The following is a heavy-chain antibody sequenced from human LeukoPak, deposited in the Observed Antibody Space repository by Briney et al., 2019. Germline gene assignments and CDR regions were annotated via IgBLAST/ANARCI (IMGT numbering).Heavy chain of an antibody. CDR2: IYSGDDT. J-gene: IGHJ6*03. V-gene: IGHV3-53*01. Sequence: PGGSLRLSCAASGFTVSGDYMSWVRQAPGKGLEWVSVIYSGDDTYYADSVKGRFTISRDNSKNTLYLQMNSLRAEDTAVYYCARVPTTSTYFFPMDVWGKGTTVTVSS. CDR3: ARVPTTSTYFFPMDV. D-gene: IGHD1-1*01. CDR1: GFTVSGDY.